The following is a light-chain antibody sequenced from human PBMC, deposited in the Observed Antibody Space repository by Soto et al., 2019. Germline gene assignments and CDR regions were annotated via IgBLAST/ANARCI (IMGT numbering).Light chain of an antibody. CDR2: STS. CDR3: QQSYRTPFT. Sequence: DIQMAQSPSSLSASVGDRVTITCRASQPITKYLNWYRHKPGQAPKLLIHSTSTLESGVSSRFSGSGSGTDFSLTVSSLQPEDFATYYCQQSYRTPFTFGPGTTADIK. J-gene: IGKJ3*01. CDR1: QPITKY. V-gene: IGKV1-39*01.